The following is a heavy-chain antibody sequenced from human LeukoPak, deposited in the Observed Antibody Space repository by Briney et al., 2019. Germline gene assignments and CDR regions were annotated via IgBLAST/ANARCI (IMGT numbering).Heavy chain of an antibody. V-gene: IGHV3-23*01. CDR3: AKEGFLGATYYGYFDY. D-gene: IGHD3-10*01. CDR1: GFTFSSYA. J-gene: IGHJ4*02. Sequence: GGSLRLSCAASGFTFSSYAMSWVRQAPGKGLEWVSAISGSGGSTYYADSVKGRFTISRDNSKNTLYLQMNSLRAEDTAVYYCAKEGFLGATYYGYFDYWGQGTLVTVSS. CDR2: ISGSGGST.